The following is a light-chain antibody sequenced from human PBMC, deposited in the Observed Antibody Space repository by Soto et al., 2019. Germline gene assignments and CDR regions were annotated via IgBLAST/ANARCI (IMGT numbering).Light chain of an antibody. CDR2: DVS. J-gene: IGLJ1*01. V-gene: IGLV2-11*01. CDR1: NSDVGGYNF. Sequence: QSALTQPRSVSGSPGQSVTISCTGTNSDVGGYNFVSWYQQYPGKVPKLMIYDVSKRSSGVPDRFSVSKSGNTASLTISGLQAEDEADYYCCSYADSFYVFGTGTKLTVL. CDR3: CSYADSFYV.